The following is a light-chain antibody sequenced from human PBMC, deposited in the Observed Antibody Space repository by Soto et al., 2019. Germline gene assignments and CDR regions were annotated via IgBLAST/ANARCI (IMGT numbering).Light chain of an antibody. Sequence: EIQMSQSPSTLSASVGDRVTITCRASQRITRGLAWYQQKPGKGPKLLIYDASSLESGVPSRFSGSGSGTEFTLTISSLQPDDSATYYCQQYNTFWTFGQGTKVDI. CDR1: QRITRG. CDR3: QQYNTFWT. J-gene: IGKJ1*01. V-gene: IGKV1-5*01. CDR2: DAS.